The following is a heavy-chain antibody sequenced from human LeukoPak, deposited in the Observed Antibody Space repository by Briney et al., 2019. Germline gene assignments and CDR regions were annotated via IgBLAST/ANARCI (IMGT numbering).Heavy chain of an antibody. CDR3: AKRGGYETMAAFDY. CDR1: GFTFNSYA. J-gene: IGHJ4*02. CDR2: ISPSGTDT. V-gene: IGHV3-23*01. D-gene: IGHD3-10*01. Sequence: GGSLRLCCAASGFTFNSYAMSWVRQAPGKGLEWVSAISPSGTDTYYADSVKGRFTISRDNSKNTLYLQMSSLRAEDSAVYYCAKRGGYETMAAFDYWGQGTLVTVSS.